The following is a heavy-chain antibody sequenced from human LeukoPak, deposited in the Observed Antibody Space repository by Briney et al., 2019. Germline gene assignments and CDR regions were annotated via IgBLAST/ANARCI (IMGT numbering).Heavy chain of an antibody. CDR3: ARDPGGSYTIDC. CDR2: INPNSGGT. CDR1: GYTFTGYY. Sequence: ASVTVSCKASGYTFTGYYMHWVRQAPGQGLEWMGWINPNSGGTNYAQKFQGRVTMTRDTSISTAYMELSRLRSDDTAVYYCARDPGGSYTIDCWGQGTLVTVSS. V-gene: IGHV1-2*02. J-gene: IGHJ4*02. D-gene: IGHD1-26*01.